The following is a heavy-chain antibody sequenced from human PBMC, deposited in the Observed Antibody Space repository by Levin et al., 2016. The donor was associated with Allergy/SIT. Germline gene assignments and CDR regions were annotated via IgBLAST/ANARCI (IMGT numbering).Heavy chain of an antibody. J-gene: IGHJ6*03. CDR2: IYYSGST. Sequence: GSLRLSCTVSGGSISSYYWSWIRQPPGKGLEWIGYIYYSGSTNYNPSLKSRVTISVDTSKNQFSLKLSSVTAADTAVYYCARLITSPAAPRRSLTGPDMDVWGKGTTVTVSS. V-gene: IGHV4-59*12. D-gene: IGHD2-2*01. CDR1: GGSISSYY. CDR3: ARLITSPAAPRRSLTGPDMDV.